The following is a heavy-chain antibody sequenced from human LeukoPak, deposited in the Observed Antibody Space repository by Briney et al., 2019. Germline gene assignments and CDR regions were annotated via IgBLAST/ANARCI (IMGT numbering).Heavy chain of an antibody. CDR1: GFSLSASGMC. D-gene: IGHD2-21*01. V-gene: IGHV2-70*11. J-gene: IGHJ4*02. Sequence: ESGPALVKHTQTLTLTCTFSGFSLSASGMCVSWIRQPPGKALEWLARIDWDDDKYYTTSLKTRLTISKDTSKNQVVLTMTNMDPVDTATYYCARTGDYSRHFDYWGQRTLVTVSS. CDR2: IDWDDDK. CDR3: ARTGDYSRHFDY.